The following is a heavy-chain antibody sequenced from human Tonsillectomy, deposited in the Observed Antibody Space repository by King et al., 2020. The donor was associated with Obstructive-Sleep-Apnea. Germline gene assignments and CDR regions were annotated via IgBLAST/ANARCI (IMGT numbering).Heavy chain of an antibody. CDR2: TRNKANSYTT. V-gene: IGHV3-72*01. CDR1: GFTFSDHY. CDR3: ATVGVAGPLNR. D-gene: IGHD6-19*01. J-gene: IGHJ4*02. Sequence: VQLVESGGGLVQPGGSLRLSCAASGFTFSDHYMDWDRQAPGKGLEWVGRTRNKANSYTTEYAASGKGKFTISRNDSKNSLYLQNNSLKTEDTAVYYCATVGVAGPLNRWGQGTLVTVSS.